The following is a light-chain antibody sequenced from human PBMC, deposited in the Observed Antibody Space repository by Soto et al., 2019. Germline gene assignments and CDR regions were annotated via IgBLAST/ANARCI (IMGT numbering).Light chain of an antibody. CDR2: SAS. Sequence: EIVVTQSPGALSLSPGDSATLSCRASQSISSSYLACYQQKLGQAPRLLIYSASTRATGIPDRFSGSGSGTDFTLTISRLEPEDFAVYFCNLFDTSAYTFGQGTKLEI. J-gene: IGKJ2*01. CDR3: NLFDTSAYT. CDR1: QSISSSY. V-gene: IGKV3-20*01.